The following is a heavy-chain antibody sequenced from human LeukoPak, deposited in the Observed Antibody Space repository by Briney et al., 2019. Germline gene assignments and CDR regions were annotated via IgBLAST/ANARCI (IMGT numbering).Heavy chain of an antibody. Sequence: SVKVSCKASGYTFTSYDNNWVRQATGQGLEWMGGIIPIFGTANYAQKFQGRVTITADKSTSTAYMELSSLRSEDTAVYYCARSDVDTAMAVEFDYWGQGTLVTVSS. CDR1: GYTFTSYD. J-gene: IGHJ4*02. V-gene: IGHV1-69*06. CDR3: ARSDVDTAMAVEFDY. D-gene: IGHD5-18*01. CDR2: IIPIFGTA.